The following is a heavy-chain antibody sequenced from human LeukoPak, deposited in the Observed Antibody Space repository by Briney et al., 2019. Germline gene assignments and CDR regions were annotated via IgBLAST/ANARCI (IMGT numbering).Heavy chain of an antibody. J-gene: IGHJ3*02. Sequence: ASVKVSCKASGYTFTGYYMHWVRQAPGQGLEWMGWINPNSGGTNYAQKFQGRVTMTSDTSISTAYMELSRLRSDDTAVYYCARALVGATAGGAFDIWGQGTMVTVSS. CDR2: INPNSGGT. V-gene: IGHV1-2*02. D-gene: IGHD1-26*01. CDR3: ARALVGATAGGAFDI. CDR1: GYTFTGYY.